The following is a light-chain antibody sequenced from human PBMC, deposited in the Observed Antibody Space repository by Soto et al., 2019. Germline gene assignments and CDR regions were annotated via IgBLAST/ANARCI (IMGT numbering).Light chain of an antibody. Sequence: EVVMTQSPATLSVSPGERATLSCRASQSVSSNLAWYQQKPGLALRLLISGASTRATGIPARFSGSGTGTEFTLTISSLQSEDFAVYYCLHYYEWPRWTFGQGTKVDNK. V-gene: IGKV3-15*01. CDR3: LHYYEWPRWT. J-gene: IGKJ1*01. CDR1: QSVSSN. CDR2: GAS.